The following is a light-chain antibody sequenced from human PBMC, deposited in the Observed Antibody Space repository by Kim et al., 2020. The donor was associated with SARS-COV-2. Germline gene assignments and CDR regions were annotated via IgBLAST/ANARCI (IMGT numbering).Light chain of an antibody. V-gene: IGKV3-15*01. CDR3: HQYNNWWT. CDR1: QSVRSN. CDR2: GAS. Sequence: EIVMTQSPATLSVSPGERATLSCRASQSVRSNVAWYQQKPGQPPRLLIYGASTRATGIPARFSGSGSGTEFTLTISSLQSEDFAVYYCHQYNNWWTFGQGTKVENK. J-gene: IGKJ1*01.